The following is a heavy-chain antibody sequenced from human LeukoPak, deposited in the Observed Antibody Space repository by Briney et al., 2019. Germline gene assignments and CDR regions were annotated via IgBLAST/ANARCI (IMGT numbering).Heavy chain of an antibody. CDR2: IYYTGLT. D-gene: IGHD2-2*01. CDR1: SGSITNYY. J-gene: IGHJ4*02. CDR3: ARVVPDGYSDY. Sequence: SETLSLTCTVSSGSITNYYWSWIRQPPGKGLGWIGYIYYTGLTNYNPSLTSRLTISVDTSKNQFSLKLSSVTAADAAVYFCARVVPDGYSDYWGQGTLVTVSS. V-gene: IGHV4-59*01.